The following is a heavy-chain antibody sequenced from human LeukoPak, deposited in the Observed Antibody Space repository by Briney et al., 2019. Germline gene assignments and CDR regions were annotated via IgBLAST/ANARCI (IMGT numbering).Heavy chain of an antibody. D-gene: IGHD3-16*02. V-gene: IGHV7-4-1*02. J-gene: IGHJ5*02. Sequence: ASVKVSCKASGYIFTVYHMHWVRQAPGQGLEWMGWIHPNTGNPTYAQGFTGRFVFSLDTSVGTTYLQISSLKTEDTAVYYCARAYQTLGGLSLPDHWGQGTLVAVSS. CDR1: GYIFTVYH. CDR2: IHPNTGNP. CDR3: ARAYQTLGGLSLPDH.